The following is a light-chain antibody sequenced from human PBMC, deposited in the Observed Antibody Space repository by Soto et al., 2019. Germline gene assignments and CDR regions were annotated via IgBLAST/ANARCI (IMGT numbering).Light chain of an antibody. CDR2: EGS. Sequence: QSALTQPASVSGSPGQSITISCTGTSSDVGSYNLVSWYQHHPGKAPKLMIYEGSKRPSGVSNRFFGSKSGNTASLTISGLQAEDEADYFCCSYAGSTTWVFGGGTKLTVL. CDR3: CSYAGSTTWV. V-gene: IGLV2-23*01. CDR1: SSDVGSYNL. J-gene: IGLJ3*02.